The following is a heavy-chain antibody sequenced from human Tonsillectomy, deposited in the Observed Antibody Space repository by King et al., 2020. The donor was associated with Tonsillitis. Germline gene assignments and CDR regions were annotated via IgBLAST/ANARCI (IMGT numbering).Heavy chain of an antibody. D-gene: IGHD3-16*01. CDR2: ISWNSGRI. J-gene: IGHJ4*02. V-gene: IGHV3-9*01. Sequence: VQLVESGGGLVQPGRSLRLSCAASGFSFDEYAMHWVRQAPGKGLEWVSGISWNSGRIAYADSVKGRFTISRDNAKNSLYLQMNSLGAEDTALYYCAKDTTLGASPYYFDYWGQGTPVTVSS. CDR3: AKDTTLGASPYYFDY. CDR1: GFSFDEYA.